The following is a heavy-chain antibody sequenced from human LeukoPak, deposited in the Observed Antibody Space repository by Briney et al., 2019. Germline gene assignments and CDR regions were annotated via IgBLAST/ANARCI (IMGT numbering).Heavy chain of an antibody. J-gene: IGHJ5*02. D-gene: IGHD6-13*01. Sequence: GGSLRLSCAASGFTFSDYYMSWIRQAPGKGLEWVAVIWYDGSNKYYADSVKGRFTISRDNSKNTLYLQMNSLRAEDTAVYYCARALNQGYSSSWYEGHWFDPWGQGTLVTASS. CDR1: GFTFSDYY. CDR2: IWYDGSNK. V-gene: IGHV3-33*08. CDR3: ARALNQGYSSSWYEGHWFDP.